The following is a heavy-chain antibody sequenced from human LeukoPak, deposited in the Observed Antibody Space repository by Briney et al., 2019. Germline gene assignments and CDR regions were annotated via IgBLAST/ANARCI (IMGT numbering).Heavy chain of an antibody. CDR3: AKAVTMVRGVIITYDY. CDR2: IRYDGSNK. V-gene: IGHV3-30*02. CDR1: GFTFSSHG. D-gene: IGHD3-10*01. J-gene: IGHJ4*02. Sequence: PGGSLRLSCAASGFTFSSHGMNWVRQAPGKGLEWVTFIRYDGSNKYYADSVKGRFTISRDNSKNTLYLQMNSLRAEDTAVYYCAKAVTMVRGVIITYDYWGQGTLVTVSS.